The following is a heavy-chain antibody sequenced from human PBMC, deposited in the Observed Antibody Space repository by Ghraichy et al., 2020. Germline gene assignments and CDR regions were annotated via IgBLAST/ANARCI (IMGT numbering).Heavy chain of an antibody. CDR1: GGSIISSSYY. D-gene: IGHD2-15*01. CDR2: IYYSGST. J-gene: IGHJ6*02. Sequence: SETLSLTCTVSGGSIISSSYYWGWIRQPPGKGLEWIGSIYYSGSTYYNPSLKSRVTISVDTSKNQFSLKLSSVTAADTAVYYCAREEVGANYYYYYGMDVWGQGTTVTVSS. V-gene: IGHV4-39*02. CDR3: AREEVGANYYYYYGMDV.